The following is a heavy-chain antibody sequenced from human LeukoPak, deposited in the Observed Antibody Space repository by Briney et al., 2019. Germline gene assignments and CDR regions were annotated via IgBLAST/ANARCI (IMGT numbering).Heavy chain of an antibody. CDR1: GGSISSSSYY. D-gene: IGHD2-15*01. CDR2: IYYSGST. CDR3: ARDAPPYCSGGSCLERNFDY. J-gene: IGHJ4*02. Sequence: PSETLSLTCTVSGGSISSSSYYWGWIRQPPGKGLEWIGSIYYSGSTYYNPSLKSRVTISVDTSKNQFSLKLSSVTAADTAVYYCARDAPPYCSGGSCLERNFDYWGQGTLVTVSS. V-gene: IGHV4-39*07.